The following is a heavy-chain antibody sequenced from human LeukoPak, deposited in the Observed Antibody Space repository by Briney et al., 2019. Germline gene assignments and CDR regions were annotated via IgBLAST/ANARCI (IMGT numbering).Heavy chain of an antibody. V-gene: IGHV3-21*01. Sequence: GGSLRLSCAASGFTFSSYSMNWVRQAPGKGLEWVSSISTSSSYIYYADSVKGRFTISRDNAKNSLYLQMNSLRAEDTAVYYCARDPPFIIGTTFFDYWGQGTLVTVSS. CDR3: ARDPPFIIGTTFFDY. CDR2: ISTSSSYI. CDR1: GFTFSSYS. D-gene: IGHD1-20*01. J-gene: IGHJ4*02.